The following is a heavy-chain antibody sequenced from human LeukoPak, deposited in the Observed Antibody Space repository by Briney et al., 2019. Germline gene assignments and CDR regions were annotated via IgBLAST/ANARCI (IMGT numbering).Heavy chain of an antibody. J-gene: IGHJ4*02. CDR2: IYYSGIT. CDR3: AAWGGYSSGWSL. D-gene: IGHD6-13*01. CDR1: GGSIKTYY. Sequence: SETLSLTCSVSGGSIKTYYWNWLRQPPGKGLEWIANIYYSGITSYNPSLRSRVTMSVDTSTNQVSLNLNSVTAADTAVYYCAAWGGYSSGWSLWGQGTLVTVSS. V-gene: IGHV4-59*01.